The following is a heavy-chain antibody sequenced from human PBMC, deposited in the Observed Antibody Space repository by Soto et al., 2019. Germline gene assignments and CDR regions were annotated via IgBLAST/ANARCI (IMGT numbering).Heavy chain of an antibody. D-gene: IGHD1-1*01. CDR2: INHSGST. J-gene: IGHJ4*02. CDR3: ARYNPAFDY. Sequence: SETLSLTCAVYGGSFSGYYWSWIRQPPGKGLEWIGEINHSGSTNYNPSLKSRVTISVDTSKNQFSLRLSSVTAADTAVYYCARYNPAFDYWGQGTLVTVS. V-gene: IGHV4-34*01. CDR1: GGSFSGYY.